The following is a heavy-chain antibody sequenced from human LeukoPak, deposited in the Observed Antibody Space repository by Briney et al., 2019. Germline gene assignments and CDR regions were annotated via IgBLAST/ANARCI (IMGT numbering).Heavy chain of an antibody. CDR2: ISYDGSNK. J-gene: IGHJ6*02. Sequence: GGSLRLSCAASGFTFSSYGMHWVRQAPGKGLEWVAVISYDGSNKYYADSVKGRFTISRDNSKNTLYLQMNSLRVEDTAVYYCAKDFRVTVYYYYGMDVWGQGTTVTVSS. CDR3: AKDFRVTVYYYYGMDV. CDR1: GFTFSSYG. V-gene: IGHV3-30*18. D-gene: IGHD2-21*02.